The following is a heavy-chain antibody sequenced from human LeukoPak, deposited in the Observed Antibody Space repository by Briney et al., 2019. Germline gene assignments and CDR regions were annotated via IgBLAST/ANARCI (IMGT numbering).Heavy chain of an antibody. CDR3: ARVGPGRTVTCDY. CDR2: ISSSSSYI. V-gene: IGHV3-21*01. Sequence: PGGSLRLSCAASGFTFSSYSMNWVRQAPGKGLEWVSSISSSSSYIYYADSVKGRFTISRDNAKNSLYLQMNSLRAEDTAVYYCARVGPGRTVTCDYWGQGTLVTVSS. J-gene: IGHJ4*02. CDR1: GFTFSSYS. D-gene: IGHD3-10*01.